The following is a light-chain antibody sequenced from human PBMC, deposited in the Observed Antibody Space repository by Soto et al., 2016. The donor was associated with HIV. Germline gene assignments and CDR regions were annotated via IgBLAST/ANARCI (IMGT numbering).Light chain of an antibody. J-gene: IGKJ1*01. CDR2: DAS. CDR1: QDISNY. V-gene: IGKV1-33*01. CDR3: QQSYITPRT. Sequence: DIQMTQSPSSLSASVGDRVTITCQASQDISNYLNWYQQKPGKAPKLLIYDASNLETGVPSRFSGSGSGTDFTFTISSLQPEDIATYYRQQSYITPRTFGQGTKVEIK.